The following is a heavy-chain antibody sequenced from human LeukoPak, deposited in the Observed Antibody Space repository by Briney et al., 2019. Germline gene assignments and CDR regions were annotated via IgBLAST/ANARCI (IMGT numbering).Heavy chain of an antibody. Sequence: PGGSLRLSCEASGFTFSSYGMHWVRQAPGKGLERVAGIWNDGNDKYYADSVKGQFIISRDNSKNTLYLQMNSLRAEDTAVYYCARDNSGSYSFVDYWGQGTLVTVSS. CDR3: ARDNSGSYSFVDY. CDR2: IWNDGNDK. CDR1: GFTFSSYG. V-gene: IGHV3-33*01. J-gene: IGHJ4*02. D-gene: IGHD3-10*01.